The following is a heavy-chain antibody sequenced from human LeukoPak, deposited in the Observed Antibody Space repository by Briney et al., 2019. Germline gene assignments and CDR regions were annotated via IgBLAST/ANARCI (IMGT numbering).Heavy chain of an antibody. Sequence: PGGSLRLSCAASGFTFSSYSMNWVRQAPGKGLEWVSSISSSSYIYYADSVKGRFTISRDNAKNSLYLQMNSLRAEDTAVYYCAREGEMATESFDYWGQGTLVTVSS. CDR1: GFTFSSYS. V-gene: IGHV3-21*01. CDR3: AREGEMATESFDY. J-gene: IGHJ4*02. D-gene: IGHD5-24*01. CDR2: ISSSSYI.